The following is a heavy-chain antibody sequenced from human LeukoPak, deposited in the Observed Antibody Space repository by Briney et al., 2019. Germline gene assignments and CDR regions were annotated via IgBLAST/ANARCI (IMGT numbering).Heavy chain of an antibody. Sequence: PSETLSLTCTVSGYSISSGYYWGWIRQPPGKVLEWIGSIYHSGSTYYNPSLKSRVTISVDTSKNQFSLKLSSVTAADTAVYYCARGSNYYYYMDVWGKGTTVTVSS. CDR1: GYSISSGYY. V-gene: IGHV4-38-2*02. J-gene: IGHJ6*03. D-gene: IGHD2-15*01. CDR2: IYHSGST. CDR3: ARGSNYYYYMDV.